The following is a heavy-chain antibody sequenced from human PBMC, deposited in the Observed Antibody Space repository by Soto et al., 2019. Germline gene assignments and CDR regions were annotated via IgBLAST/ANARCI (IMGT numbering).Heavy chain of an antibody. Sequence: GASVKVSCKASGYTFTSYDINWVRQATGQGLEWMGGIIPIFGTANYAQKFQGRVTITADESTSTAYMELSSLRSEDTAVYYCAREYLPYCGGDCYSEGWFDPWGQGTLVTVSS. D-gene: IGHD2-21*02. CDR2: IIPIFGTA. V-gene: IGHV1-69*13. J-gene: IGHJ5*02. CDR3: AREYLPYCGGDCYSEGWFDP. CDR1: GYTFTSYD.